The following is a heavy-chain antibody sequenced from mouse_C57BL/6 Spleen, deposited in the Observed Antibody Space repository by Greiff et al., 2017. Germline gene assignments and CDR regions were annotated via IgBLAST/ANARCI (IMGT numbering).Heavy chain of an antibody. CDR2: ISSGSSTI. Sequence: EVQGVESGGGLVKPGGSLKLSCAASGFTFSDYGMHWVRQAPEKGLEWVAYISSGSSTIYYADTVKGRFTISRDNAKNTLFLQMTSLRSEDTAMYYCARPIYDGYYGYAMDYWGQGTSVTVSS. D-gene: IGHD2-3*01. V-gene: IGHV5-17*01. J-gene: IGHJ4*01. CDR1: GFTFSDYG. CDR3: ARPIYDGYYGYAMDY.